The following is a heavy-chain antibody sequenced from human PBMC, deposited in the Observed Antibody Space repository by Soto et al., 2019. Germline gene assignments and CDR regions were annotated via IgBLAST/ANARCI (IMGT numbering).Heavy chain of an antibody. CDR3: ALYSAGFDY. CDR2: IYWDDDK. D-gene: IGHD2-15*01. Sequence: QITLKESGPTLVKPTQTLTLTCTFSGFSLSTSGVGVGWIRQPPGKALEWLALIYWDDDKRYSPSLKSRLTITKDSSKHQVVLTMTNMDPVDTAPSYCALYSAGFDYWGQGNLVTVSS. V-gene: IGHV2-5*02. CDR1: GFSLSTSGVG. J-gene: IGHJ4*02.